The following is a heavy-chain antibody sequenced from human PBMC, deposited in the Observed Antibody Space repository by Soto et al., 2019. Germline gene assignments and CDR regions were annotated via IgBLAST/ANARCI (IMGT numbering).Heavy chain of an antibody. V-gene: IGHV4-34*01. CDR1: GGSFSGYY. D-gene: IGHD2-15*01. J-gene: IGHJ4*02. CDR2: INHSGST. CDR3: ARAAPRYCCCGSYCYGRDY. Sequence: SETLSLTCAVYGGSFSGYYWSWIRQPPGKGLEWIGEINHSGSTNYNPSLKSRVTISVDTSKNQFSLKLSSVTAADTAVYYCARAAPRYCCCGSYCYGRDYWGQGTLVTVSS.